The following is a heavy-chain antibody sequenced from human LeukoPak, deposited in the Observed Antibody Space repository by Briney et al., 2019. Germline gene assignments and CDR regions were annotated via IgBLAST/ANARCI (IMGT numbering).Heavy chain of an antibody. J-gene: IGHJ3*02. CDR3: ARVEMSITIFGVVIRDAFDI. CDR2: ISGTGGST. Sequence: GGSLRLSCAASGFTFSSYAMSWVRQAPGKGLEWVSTISGTGGSTYYADSVKGQFTISRDNAKNTLYLQMNSLRAEDTAVYYCARVEMSITIFGVVIRDAFDIWGQGTMVTVSS. D-gene: IGHD3-3*01. V-gene: IGHV3-23*01. CDR1: GFTFSSYA.